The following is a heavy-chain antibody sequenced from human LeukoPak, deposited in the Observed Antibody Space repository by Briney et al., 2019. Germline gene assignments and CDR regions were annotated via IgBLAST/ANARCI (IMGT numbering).Heavy chain of an antibody. CDR1: GFTFSSYA. CDR3: AKANAAGTRKPEDY. V-gene: IGHV3-23*01. D-gene: IGHD6-13*01. Sequence: GGSLRLSCAASGFTFSSYAMSWVRQAPGKGLEWVSAISGSGGSTYYADSVKGRFTISRDNSKNTLYVQMNSLRAEDTAVYYCAKANAAGTRKPEDYWGQGTLVTVSS. J-gene: IGHJ4*02. CDR2: ISGSGGST.